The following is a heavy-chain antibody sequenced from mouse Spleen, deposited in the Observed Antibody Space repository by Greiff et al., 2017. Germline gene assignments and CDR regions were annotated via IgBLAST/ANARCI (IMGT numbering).Heavy chain of an antibody. J-gene: IGHJ2*01. CDR2: IFPGTGTT. V-gene: IGHV1S132*01. CDR1: GYTFTSYW. D-gene: IGHD1-1*01. CDR3: AREEEDYGSSY. Sequence: QVQLQQSGAELVKPGASVKLSCKTSGYTFTSYWIQWVKQRPGQGLGWIGEIFPGTGTTYYNEKFKGKATLTIDTSSSTAYMQLSSLTSEDSAVYYCAREEEDYGSSYWGQGTTLTVSS.